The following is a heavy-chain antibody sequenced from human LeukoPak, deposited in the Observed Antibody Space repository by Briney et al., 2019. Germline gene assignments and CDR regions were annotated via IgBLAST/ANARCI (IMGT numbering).Heavy chain of an antibody. D-gene: IGHD3-22*01. V-gene: IGHV1-2*02. CDR2: MNPNSGGT. Sequence: ASVKVSCKASGYTFTGYYIHWVRQAPGQGLEWMGWMNPNSGGTNYAQKFQGRVTMTRDTSISTAYMELSRLRSDDTAVYYCARVGHYDSSAFDIWGQGTMVTVSS. CDR3: ARVGHYDSSAFDI. J-gene: IGHJ3*02. CDR1: GYTFTGYY.